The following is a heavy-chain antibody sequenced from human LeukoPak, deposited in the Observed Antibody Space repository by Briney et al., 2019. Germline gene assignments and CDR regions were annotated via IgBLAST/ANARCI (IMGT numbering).Heavy chain of an antibody. CDR3: ARGVRRGYSYGPYYYGMDV. V-gene: IGHV1-46*01. CDR2: INPSGGST. D-gene: IGHD5-18*01. J-gene: IGHJ6*02. CDR1: GYSFTDYA. Sequence: ASVKVTCKASGYSFTDYAVSWVRQAPGQWLEWMGIINPSGGSTSYAQKFQGRVTMTRDTSTSTVYMELSSLRSEDTAVYYCARGVRRGYSYGPYYYGMDVWGQGTTVTVSS.